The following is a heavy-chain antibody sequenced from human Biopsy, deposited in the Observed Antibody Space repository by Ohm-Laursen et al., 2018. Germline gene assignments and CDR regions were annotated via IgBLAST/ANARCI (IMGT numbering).Heavy chain of an antibody. CDR3: AKARSGSSNSCYNY. V-gene: IGHV3-23*01. CDR2: ISDSGGST. Sequence: SLRLSCAASGLIFSSYAMSWVRQAPGKGLEWVSGISDSGGSTYYADSVKGRFTISRDNSKNTLYLEMSSLRAEDTAIYYCAKARSGSSNSCYNYWGQGTLVIVSS. CDR1: GLIFSSYA. J-gene: IGHJ4*02. D-gene: IGHD2-2*02.